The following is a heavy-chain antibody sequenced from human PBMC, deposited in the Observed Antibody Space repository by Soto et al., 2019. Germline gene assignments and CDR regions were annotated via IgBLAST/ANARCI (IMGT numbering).Heavy chain of an antibody. D-gene: IGHD6-6*01. CDR1: GGSNSSGGNY. Sequence: SATLSLTCTVSGGSNSSGGNYWSWIRQHRGKGLERIGCVYYSGRTYYNPSLKSRITISVDTSKKHLSLKLSSVTAADTAVYYCASTKDYSSSLYYWGQGILITVS. CDR3: ASTKDYSSSLYY. J-gene: IGHJ4*02. V-gene: IGHV4-31*03. CDR2: VYYSGRT.